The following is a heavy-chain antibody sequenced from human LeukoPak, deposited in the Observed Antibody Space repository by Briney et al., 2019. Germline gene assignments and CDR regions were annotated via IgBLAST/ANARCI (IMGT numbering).Heavy chain of an antibody. Sequence: GGSLRLSCAASGFTVNSNYMTWVRQAPGKGLEWVSIVYSADSTFYADSVKGRFTISRDKSKNTLYLQMNSLRAEDTAMYYCARDRGGGYHAGIFYWGRGTLVTVSS. CDR3: ARDRGGGYHAGIFY. CDR1: GFTVNSNY. D-gene: IGHD5-12*01. CDR2: VYSADST. J-gene: IGHJ4*02. V-gene: IGHV3-66*01.